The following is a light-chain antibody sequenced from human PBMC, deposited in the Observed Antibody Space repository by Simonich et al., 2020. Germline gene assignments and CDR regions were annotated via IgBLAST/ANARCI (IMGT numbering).Light chain of an antibody. CDR3: QQYYSTPYT. J-gene: IGKJ2*01. CDR1: QSVLYSSNNKNY. V-gene: IGKV4-1*01. Sequence: DIVMTQSPDSLAVSLGERATINCKSSQSVLYSSNNKNYLAWYQQKPGQPPKLLIYWASTRESWFPDRFSGSGSGTDFTLTSSSLQAEDVAVYYCQQYYSTPYTFGQGTKLEIK. CDR2: WAS.